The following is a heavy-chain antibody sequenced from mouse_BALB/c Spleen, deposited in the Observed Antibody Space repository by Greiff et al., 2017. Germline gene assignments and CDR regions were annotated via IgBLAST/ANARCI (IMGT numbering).Heavy chain of an antibody. CDR2: IDPSDSET. J-gene: IGHJ3*01. V-gene: IGHV1-52*01. Sequence: VQLQQSGAELVRPGSSVKISCKASGYSFTSYWMHWVKQRPGQGLEWIGMIDPSDSETRLNQKFKDKATLTVDKSSSTAYMQLSSPTSEDSAVYYCARVEAAWFAYWGQGTLVTVSA. CDR3: ARVEAAWFAY. CDR1: GYSFTSYW.